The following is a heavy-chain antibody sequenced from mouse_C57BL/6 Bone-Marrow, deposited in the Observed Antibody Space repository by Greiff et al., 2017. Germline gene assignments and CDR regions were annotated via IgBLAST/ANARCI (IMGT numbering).Heavy chain of an antibody. CDR2: IYPGDGDT. D-gene: IGHD2-2*01. CDR3: ARGGYDAWFAY. J-gene: IGHJ3*01. V-gene: IGHV1-82*01. Sequence: QVQLQQSGPELVKPGASVKISCKASGYAFSSSWMNWVKQRPGKGLEWIGRIYPGDGDTNYNGKFKGKATLTADKSSSTAYMQLSRLTSEDAAVXFSARGGYDAWFAYWGQGTLVTVSA. CDR1: GYAFSSSW.